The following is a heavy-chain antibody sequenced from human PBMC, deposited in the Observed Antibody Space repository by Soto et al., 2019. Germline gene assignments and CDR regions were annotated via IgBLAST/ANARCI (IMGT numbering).Heavy chain of an antibody. CDR2: INHSGST. CDR1: GGSFSGYY. Sequence: SETLSLTCAVYGGSFSGYYWSWIRQPPGKGLEWIGEINHSGSTNYNPSLKSRVTISVDTSKNQFSLKLSSVTAADTAVYYCARDPITIFGVASKGRRNWFDPWGQGTLVPVSS. V-gene: IGHV4-34*01. CDR3: ARDPITIFGVASKGRRNWFDP. J-gene: IGHJ5*02. D-gene: IGHD3-3*01.